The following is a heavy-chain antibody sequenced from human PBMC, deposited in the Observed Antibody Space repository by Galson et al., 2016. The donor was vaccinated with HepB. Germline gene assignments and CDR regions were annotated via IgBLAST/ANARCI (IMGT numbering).Heavy chain of an antibody. CDR1: KFTFSDYS. Sequence: SLRLSCAASKFTFSDYSMNWVRQAPGKGPEWLAYIGNRGRTIYYADSVKGRFTISRDNGKNSLFLQMNSLRAEDTAVYYRARDADRGWSCDDWGLGTLVAVSS. J-gene: IGHJ4*02. CDR2: IGNRGRTI. CDR3: ARDADRGWSCDD. V-gene: IGHV3-11*04. D-gene: IGHD5-12*01.